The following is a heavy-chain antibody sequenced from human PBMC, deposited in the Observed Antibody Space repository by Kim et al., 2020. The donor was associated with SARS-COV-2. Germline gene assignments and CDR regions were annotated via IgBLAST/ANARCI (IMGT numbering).Heavy chain of an antibody. V-gene: IGHV1-2*06. D-gene: IGHD2-2*01. J-gene: IGHJ3*02. CDR3: ARDIVVVPADNDDAFDI. CDR1: GYTFTGYY. Sequence: ASVKVSCKASGYTFTGYYMHWVRQAPGQGLEWMGRINPNSGGTNYAQKFQGRVTMTRDTSISTAYMELSRLRSDDTAVYYCARDIVVVPADNDDAFDIWGQGTMVTVSS. CDR2: INPNSGGT.